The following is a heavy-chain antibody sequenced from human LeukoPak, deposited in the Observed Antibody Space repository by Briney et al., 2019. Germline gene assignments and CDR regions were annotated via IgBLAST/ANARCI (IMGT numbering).Heavy chain of an antibody. J-gene: IGHJ4*02. Sequence: ASVKVSCKASGYTSTGYYMHWVRQAPGQGLEWMGWINPNSGGTNYAQKFQGRVTMTRDTSISTAYTELSRLRSDDTAVYYCASQRGLGVAEYYFDYWGQGTLVTVSS. V-gene: IGHV1-2*02. CDR2: INPNSGGT. CDR3: ASQRGLGVAEYYFDY. CDR1: GYTSTGYY. D-gene: IGHD3-3*01.